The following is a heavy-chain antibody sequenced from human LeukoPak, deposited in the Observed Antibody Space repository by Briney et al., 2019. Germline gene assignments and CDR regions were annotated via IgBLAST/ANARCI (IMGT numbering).Heavy chain of an antibody. CDR2: IYTSGNT. V-gene: IGHV4-4*07. CDR1: NGSISSYY. Sequence: SETLSLTCTVSNGSISSYYWSWIRQPAGKGLEWIGRIYTSGNTNYNPSLKSRVTMSVDTSKNQLSLKLSSVTAADTAMYYCAREGTTVVTRALDYWGQGTLVTVFS. CDR3: AREGTTVVTRALDY. D-gene: IGHD4-23*01. J-gene: IGHJ4*02.